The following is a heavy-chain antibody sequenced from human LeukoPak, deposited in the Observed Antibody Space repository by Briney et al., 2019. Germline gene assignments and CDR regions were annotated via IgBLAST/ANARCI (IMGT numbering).Heavy chain of an antibody. CDR1: GFTVSRNY. D-gene: IGHD2-15*01. CDR3: AKEWEDILVVVAVTPPYFDY. V-gene: IGHV3-53*01. Sequence: GGSLRLSCAASGFTVSRNYMSCVRQAPGPGLEWGSIIYSGGSTYYADSVKGRFTISRDNSKNTLYLQKNSLRAEDTAVYYCAKEWEDILVVVAVTPPYFDYWGQGTLVTVSS. CDR2: IYSGGST. J-gene: IGHJ4*02.